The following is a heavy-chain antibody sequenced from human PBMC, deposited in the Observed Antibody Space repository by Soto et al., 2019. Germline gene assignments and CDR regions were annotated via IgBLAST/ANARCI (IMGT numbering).Heavy chain of an antibody. J-gene: IGHJ4*02. D-gene: IGHD3-10*01. CDR3: AIENLAFQGAFDL. Sequence: GGSLRLSCAASGFIFSDFQINWVRQAPGRGLEWLSSITGTSAFTHYADSIEGRFTISRDNPNNLLFLQMDNLRPEDTAVYYCAIENLAFQGAFDLCGQGPLVTVYS. V-gene: IGHV3-21*01. CDR1: GFIFSDFQ. CDR2: ITGTSAFT.